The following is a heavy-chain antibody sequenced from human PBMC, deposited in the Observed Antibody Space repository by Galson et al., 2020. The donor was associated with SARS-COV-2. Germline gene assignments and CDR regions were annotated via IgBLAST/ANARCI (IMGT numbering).Heavy chain of an antibody. V-gene: IGHV3-64D*06. Sequence: HGESLMISCSAPGLIISDYAMHCARQAPGKGLAYVTAISSNGGTSFYADSVNGRFTMSRDNSKNMFYLQMTALRLEDTAFYYCLSYSSTRQNRWGQGTLGTVSS. CDR1: GLIISDYA. J-gene: IGHJ5*02. CDR2: ISSNGGTS. CDR3: LSYSSTRQNR. D-gene: IGHD2-2*01.